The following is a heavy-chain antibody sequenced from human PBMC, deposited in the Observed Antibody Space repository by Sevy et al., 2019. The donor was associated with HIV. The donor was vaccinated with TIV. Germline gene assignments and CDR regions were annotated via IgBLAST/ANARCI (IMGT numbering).Heavy chain of an antibody. J-gene: IGHJ6*02. CDR2: IYCSGRT. Sequence: SETLSLTCTVSGDSISGYYWSWIRQPPGKGLEWIGYIYCSGRTDYSPSLKSRVTISEDTFKNQFSLKLGSVTAADTAMYYCARTFQEYFYGVDVWGQGTTVTVSS. CDR1: GDSISGYY. D-gene: IGHD3-3*02. V-gene: IGHV4-59*01. CDR3: ARTFQEYFYGVDV.